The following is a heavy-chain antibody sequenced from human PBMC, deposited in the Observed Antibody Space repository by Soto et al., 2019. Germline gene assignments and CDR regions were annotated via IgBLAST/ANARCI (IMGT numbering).Heavy chain of an antibody. CDR3: ARSPSWETTVTPYYFDY. V-gene: IGHV1-3*01. CDR1: GYTFTSYT. Sequence: GASVKVSCKASGYTFTSYTIHWVRQAPGQRPEWMGWINAGNGKTKYSPRIQDRVNITRDTSTSTVYMELSSLKSEDTAIYYCARSPSWETTVTPYYFDYWGQGTLVTVSS. CDR2: INAGNGKT. J-gene: IGHJ4*02. D-gene: IGHD4-4*01.